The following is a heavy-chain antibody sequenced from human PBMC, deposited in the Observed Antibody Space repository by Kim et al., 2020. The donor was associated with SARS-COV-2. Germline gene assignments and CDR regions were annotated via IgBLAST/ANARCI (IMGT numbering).Heavy chain of an antibody. Sequence: GGSLRLSCAASGFTVSSYVMSWVRQTPGKGLEWVSLIYPDGYPYYAYSVKGRFTISRDTSESTLYLQMNSLRADDTAAYYCGRLDFGEDYWGQGTLVTVSS. J-gene: IGHJ4*02. D-gene: IGHD3-10*01. CDR2: IYPDGYP. CDR1: GFTVSSYV. V-gene: IGHV3-53*01. CDR3: GRLDFGEDY.